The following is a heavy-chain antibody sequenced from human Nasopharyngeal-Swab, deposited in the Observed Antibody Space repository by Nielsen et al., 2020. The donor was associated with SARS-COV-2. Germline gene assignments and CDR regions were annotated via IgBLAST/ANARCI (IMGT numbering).Heavy chain of an antibody. CDR2: IRSKAYGGTT. J-gene: IGHJ4*02. CDR1: GFTFGDYS. CDR3: IRKLYDFWSGYYTGAYDD. D-gene: IGHD3-3*01. Sequence: GSLSLSCTASGFTFGDYSMSWFRQAPGKGLEWVGFIRSKAYGGTTEYAASVKGRFTISRDDSKSIAYLQMNSLKTEDTAVYYCIRKLYDFWSGYYTGAYDDWGQGTMVTVSS. V-gene: IGHV3-49*03.